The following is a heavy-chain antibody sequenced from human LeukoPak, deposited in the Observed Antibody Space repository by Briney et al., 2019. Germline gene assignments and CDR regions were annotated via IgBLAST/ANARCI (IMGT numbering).Heavy chain of an antibody. D-gene: IGHD3-10*01. J-gene: IGHJ4*02. CDR3: ARDHLWYYGSGSYFDY. CDR1: GGSISSSSYY. Sequence: SETLSLTCTVSGGSISSSSYYWGWIRQPPGKGLEWIGSIYYSGSTYYNPSLKSRVTISVDTSKNQFSLKLSSVTAADTAVYYCARDHLWYYGSGSYFDYWGQGTLVTVSS. V-gene: IGHV4-39*07. CDR2: IYYSGST.